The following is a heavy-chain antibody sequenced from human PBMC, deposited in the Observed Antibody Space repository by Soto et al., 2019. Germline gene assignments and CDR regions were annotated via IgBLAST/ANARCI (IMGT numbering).Heavy chain of an antibody. CDR3: AKLSRNYGSGSGYY. D-gene: IGHD3-10*01. CDR1: GFTFSSYA. Sequence: EVQLLESGGGLVQPGGSLRLSCAASGFTFSSYAMSWVRQAPGKGLEWVSAISGSGGSTYYADSVKGRFTISRDNSKNTLYLQMHSLRAEDTAVYYCAKLSRNYGSGSGYYWGQGTLVTVSS. V-gene: IGHV3-23*01. CDR2: ISGSGGST. J-gene: IGHJ4*02.